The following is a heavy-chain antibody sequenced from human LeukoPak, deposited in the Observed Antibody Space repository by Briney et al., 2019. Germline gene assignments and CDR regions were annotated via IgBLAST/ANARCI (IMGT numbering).Heavy chain of an antibody. CDR3: ARGAEDSSVYYSGLYY. CDR1: GYTFSGYY. V-gene: IGHV1-2*02. D-gene: IGHD3-22*01. CDR2: INPNSGGT. J-gene: IGHJ4*02. Sequence: ASVKVSCKASGYTFSGYYMHWVRQAPGQGPEWMGWINPNSGGTIYVEKFQGRVTMTRDMSISTDYMELSSLRSDDTAVYYCARGAEDSSVYYSGLYYWGQGTLVTVSS.